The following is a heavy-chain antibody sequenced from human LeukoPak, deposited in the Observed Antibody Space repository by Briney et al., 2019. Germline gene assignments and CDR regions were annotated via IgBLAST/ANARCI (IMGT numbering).Heavy chain of an antibody. D-gene: IGHD6-13*01. V-gene: IGHV4-59*01. CDR2: IYYSGST. J-gene: IGHJ5*02. CDR3: AGDISSSWYINWFDP. CDR1: GGSISSYY. Sequence: SETLSLTCTVSGGSISSYYWSWIRQPPGKGLEWIGYIYYSGSTNYNPSLTSRVTISVDTSKNQFSLKLSSVTAADTAVYYCAGDISSSWYINWFDPWGQGTLVTVSS.